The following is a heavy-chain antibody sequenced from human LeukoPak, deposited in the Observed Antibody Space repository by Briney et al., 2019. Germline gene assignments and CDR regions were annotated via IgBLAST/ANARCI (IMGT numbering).Heavy chain of an antibody. Sequence: ASVKVSCKVSGYTLTELSMHWVRQAPGKGLEWMGGFDPEDGETIYAQKFQGRVTMTEDTSTDTAYMELSSLRSEDTAVYYCATATTITMTPHSDYYYMDVWGKGTTVTVSS. CDR3: ATATTITMTPHSDYYYMDV. D-gene: IGHD3-22*01. V-gene: IGHV1-24*01. CDR2: FDPEDGET. CDR1: GYTLTELS. J-gene: IGHJ6*03.